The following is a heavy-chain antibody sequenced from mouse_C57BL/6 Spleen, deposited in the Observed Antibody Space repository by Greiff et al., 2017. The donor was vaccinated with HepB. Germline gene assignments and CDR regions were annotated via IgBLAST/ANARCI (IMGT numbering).Heavy chain of an antibody. CDR1: GYTFTSYW. CDR2: IYPGSGRT. Sequence: QVQLQQPGAELVKPGASVKMSCKASGYTFTSYWITWVKQRPGQGLEWIGDIYPGSGRTNYNEKFKSKATLTVDTSSSTAYMQLSSLTSEDSAVYYCARYYGSSYGAMDYWGQGTSVTVSS. V-gene: IGHV1-55*01. D-gene: IGHD1-1*01. J-gene: IGHJ4*01. CDR3: ARYYGSSYGAMDY.